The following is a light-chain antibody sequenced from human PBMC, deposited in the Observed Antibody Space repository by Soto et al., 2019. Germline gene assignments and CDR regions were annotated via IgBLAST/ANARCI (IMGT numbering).Light chain of an antibody. V-gene: IGKV3-20*01. Sequence: EIVLTQSPGTLSLSPGERATLSCRASQSVSSSYLAWYQQKPGQAPRLLLYGASSRATGIPDRFSGSGSGTDFTLTISRLEPEDFAVYYCQQYGSSPPRAWTFGQGTKVEIK. CDR1: QSVSSSY. CDR3: QQYGSSPPRAWT. CDR2: GAS. J-gene: IGKJ1*01.